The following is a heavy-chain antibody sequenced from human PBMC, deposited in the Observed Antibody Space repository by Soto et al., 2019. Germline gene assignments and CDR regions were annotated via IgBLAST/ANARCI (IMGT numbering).Heavy chain of an antibody. CDR3: ARERYQVISDGMDV. Sequence: QVPLVQSGAEVKTPGASVRVSCKASGYTFTGYYIHWVREAPGQGLEWMGWINPQTGGTSYAQKFQGRVTLSRDTSINTAYLELSRLTFDDAAVYFCARERYQVISDGMDVWGQGTTVTVSS. CDR2: INPQTGGT. D-gene: IGHD2-2*01. CDR1: GYTFTGYY. V-gene: IGHV1-2*02. J-gene: IGHJ6*02.